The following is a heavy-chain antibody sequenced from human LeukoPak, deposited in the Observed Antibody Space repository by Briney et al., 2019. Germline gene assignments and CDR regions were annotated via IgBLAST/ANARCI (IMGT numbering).Heavy chain of an antibody. D-gene: IGHD5-18*01. CDR1: GFTFSSYA. Sequence: GGSLRLSCAASGFTFSSYAMHWVRQAPGKGLEWVAVISYDGSNKYYADSVKGRFTISRDNSKNTLYLQMNSLRAEDTAVYYCASRTAMFHSFVSGWGQGTLVTVSS. J-gene: IGHJ4*02. CDR3: ASRTAMFHSFVSG. V-gene: IGHV3-30*04. CDR2: ISYDGSNK.